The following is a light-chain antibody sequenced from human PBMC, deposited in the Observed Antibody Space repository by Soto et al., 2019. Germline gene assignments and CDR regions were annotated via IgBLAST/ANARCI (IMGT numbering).Light chain of an antibody. CDR3: SSYTSSSTLEDVV. J-gene: IGLJ2*01. CDR2: DVS. V-gene: IGLV2-14*01. Sequence: QSVLTQPASVSGSPGQSITISCTGTSSDVGGYNYVSWYQQHPGKAPKLMIYDVSNRPSGVSNRFSGSKSGNTASLTISGLQAEDEDDYYCSSYTSSSTLEDVVFGGGTKLTVL. CDR1: SSDVGGYNY.